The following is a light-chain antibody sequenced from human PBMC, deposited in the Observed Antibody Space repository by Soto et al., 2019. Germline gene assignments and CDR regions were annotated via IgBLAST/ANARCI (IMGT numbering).Light chain of an antibody. CDR2: DES. Sequence: PGERATLSCRASHSVSSSYLAWYQQKPGQAPRLLIYDESNRATGIPARFSGSGSGTDFNLTISRLEPEDFAVYYCQQRSNWTRTCGQGTKVDIK. CDR1: HSVSSSY. J-gene: IGKJ1*01. CDR3: QQRSNWTRT. V-gene: IGKV3-11*01.